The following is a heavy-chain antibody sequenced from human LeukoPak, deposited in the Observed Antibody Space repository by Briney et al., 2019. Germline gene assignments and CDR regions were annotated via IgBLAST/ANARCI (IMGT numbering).Heavy chain of an antibody. D-gene: IGHD5-18*01. CDR2: INHSGST. CDR3: ARRTDTAMEFDY. CDR1: GGSFSGYY. J-gene: IGHJ4*02. V-gene: IGHV4-34*01. Sequence: SETLSLTCAVYGGSFSGYYWSWIRQPAGKGLEWIGEINHSGSTNYNPSLKSRVTISVDTSKNQFSLKLSSVTAADTAVYYCARRTDTAMEFDYWGQGTLVTVSS.